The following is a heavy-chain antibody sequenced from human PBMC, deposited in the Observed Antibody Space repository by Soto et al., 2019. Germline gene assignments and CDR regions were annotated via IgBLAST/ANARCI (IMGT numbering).Heavy chain of an antibody. CDR3: ATFVTYAVAVPAWTTAEYFQH. D-gene: IGHD6-19*01. CDR1: GYTLTELS. Sequence: GASVKVSCKVSGYTLTELSMHWVRQAPGKGLEWMGGFDPEDGETIYAQKFQGRVTMTEDTSTDTAYMELSSLRSEDTAVYYCATFVTYAVAVPAWTTAEYFQHWGQGTLVTVSS. V-gene: IGHV1-24*01. CDR2: FDPEDGET. J-gene: IGHJ1*01.